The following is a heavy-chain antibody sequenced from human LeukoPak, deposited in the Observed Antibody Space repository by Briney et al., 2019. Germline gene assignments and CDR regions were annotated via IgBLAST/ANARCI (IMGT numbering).Heavy chain of an antibody. CDR1: GSTFSSYA. CDR2: IYHSGST. D-gene: IGHD3-22*01. Sequence: GSLRLSCSASGSTFSSYAMHWVRQPPGQGLEWIGEIYHSGSTNYNPSLKSRVTSSVDKSKNQFSLILRSVTAADTAVYYCATLGFYYVFTFGCWGQGTLVTVSS. V-gene: IGHV4-4*02. CDR3: ATLGFYYVFTFGC. J-gene: IGHJ4*02.